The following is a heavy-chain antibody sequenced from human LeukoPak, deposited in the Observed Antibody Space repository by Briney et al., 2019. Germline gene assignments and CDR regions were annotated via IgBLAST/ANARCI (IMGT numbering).Heavy chain of an antibody. D-gene: IGHD3-22*01. V-gene: IGHV3-23*01. CDR3: ATSSTPGDYYDSSGPKYFQH. J-gene: IGHJ1*01. CDR1: GFTFSSYA. Sequence: GGSLRLSCAASGFTFSSYAMSWVRQAPGKGLEWVSAISGSGGSTYYADSVKGRFTISRDNSKNTLYLQMNSLRAEDTAVYYCATSSTPGDYYDSSGPKYFQHWGQGTLVTVSS. CDR2: ISGSGGST.